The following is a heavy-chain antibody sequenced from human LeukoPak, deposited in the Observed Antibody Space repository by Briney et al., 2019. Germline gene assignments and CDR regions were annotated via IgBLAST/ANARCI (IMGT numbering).Heavy chain of an antibody. V-gene: IGHV3-30*04. D-gene: IGHD3-10*01. CDR1: GFTFSSYA. CDR3: AREVSLWSPDYGMDV. CDR2: ISYNGSNK. Sequence: GRSLRLSCAASGFTFSSYAMHWVRQAPGKGLEWVAVISYNGSNKYYADSVKGRFTISRDNSKNTLYLQMNSLRAEDTAVYYCAREVSLWSPDYGMDVWGKGTTVTVSS. J-gene: IGHJ6*04.